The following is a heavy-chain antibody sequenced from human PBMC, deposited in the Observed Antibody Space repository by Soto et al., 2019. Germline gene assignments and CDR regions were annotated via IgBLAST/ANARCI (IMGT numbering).Heavy chain of an antibody. V-gene: IGHV1-18*01. D-gene: IGHD3-3*01. Sequence: ASVKVSCKASGYTFTSYGISWVRQAPGQGLEWMGWISAYNGNTNYAQKLQGRVTMTTDTSTSTAYMELRSLRSDDTAVYYCARVFGVVPNPSYCYMDVWGKGTTVTVSS. J-gene: IGHJ6*03. CDR1: GYTFTSYG. CDR3: ARVFGVVPNPSYCYMDV. CDR2: ISAYNGNT.